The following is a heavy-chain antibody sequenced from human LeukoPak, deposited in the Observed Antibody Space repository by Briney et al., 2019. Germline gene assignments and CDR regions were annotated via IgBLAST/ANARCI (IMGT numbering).Heavy chain of an antibody. V-gene: IGHV3-23*01. CDR1: GFTFSSYA. CDR2: ISGSGGST. Sequence: GGSLRLSCAASGFTFSSYAMSWVRQAPGKGLEWVSAISGSGGSTYYADSVKGRFTISRDNSKNTLYLQMNSLRAEDTAVYYCATRIRGIVRTPSYWGQGTMVTVSS. J-gene: IGHJ4*02. CDR3: ATRIRGIVRTPSY. D-gene: IGHD2/OR15-2a*01.